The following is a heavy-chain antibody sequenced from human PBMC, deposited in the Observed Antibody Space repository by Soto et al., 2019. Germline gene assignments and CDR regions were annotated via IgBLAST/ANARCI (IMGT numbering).Heavy chain of an antibody. J-gene: IGHJ6*02. Sequence: SETLSLTCTVSGGSISSSSYYWGWIRQPPGKGLEWIGSIYYSGSTYYNPSLKSRVTISVDTSKNQFSLKLSSVTAADTAVYYCARQGYSSSWETFNYGMDVWGQGTTVTVSS. CDR2: IYYSGST. CDR1: GGSISSSSYY. V-gene: IGHV4-39*01. CDR3: ARQGYSSSWETFNYGMDV. D-gene: IGHD6-13*01.